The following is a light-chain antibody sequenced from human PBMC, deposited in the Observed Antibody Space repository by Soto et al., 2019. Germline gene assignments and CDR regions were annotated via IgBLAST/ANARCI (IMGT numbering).Light chain of an antibody. Sequence: QSALSQPPSASGSPGQSVTISCTGTSSDVGAYDNVSWYQQYPGKAPKLMIYEVTKRPSGVPDRFSGSKSGNTASLTVSGLQAEDEADYYCSSYAGSNNFVVFGGGTKLTVL. CDR3: SSYAGSNNFVV. V-gene: IGLV2-8*01. CDR2: EVT. CDR1: SSDVGAYDN. J-gene: IGLJ3*02.